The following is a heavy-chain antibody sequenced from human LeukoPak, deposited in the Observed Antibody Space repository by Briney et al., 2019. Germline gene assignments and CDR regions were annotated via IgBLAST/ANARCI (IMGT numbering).Heavy chain of an antibody. V-gene: IGHV4-34*01. Sequence: PSETLSLTCAVYGGSFSGYYWSWIRQPPGKGLEWIGEINHRESTNYNPSLKSRVTISLDTSKNQFSLKLSSVTAADTAVYYCARVGYCSSTSCIEVKGFDYWGQGTLVTVSS. CDR1: GGSFSGYY. CDR2: INHREST. CDR3: ARVGYCSSTSCIEVKGFDY. D-gene: IGHD2-2*01. J-gene: IGHJ4*02.